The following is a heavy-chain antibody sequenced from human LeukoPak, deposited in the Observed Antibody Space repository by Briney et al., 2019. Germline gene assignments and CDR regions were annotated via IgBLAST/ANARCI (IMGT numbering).Heavy chain of an antibody. D-gene: IGHD3-22*01. CDR2: IYYSGST. CDR3: ARDSGGRDYYDSSGYSDAFDI. V-gene: IGHV4-59*12. Sequence: SETLSLTCTVSGGSISSYYWSWIRQPPGKGLEWIGYIYYSGSTNYNPSLKSRVTISVDTSKNQFSLKLSSVTAADTAVYYCARDSGGRDYYDSSGYSDAFDIWGQGTMVTVSS. CDR1: GGSISSYY. J-gene: IGHJ3*02.